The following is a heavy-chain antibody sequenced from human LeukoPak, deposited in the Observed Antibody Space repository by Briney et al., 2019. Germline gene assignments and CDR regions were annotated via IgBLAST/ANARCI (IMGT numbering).Heavy chain of an antibody. Sequence: PAETLSLTCAVYGGTFRGYYWSWIRQPPGKGLEWIGEIHYTGATNYNPSLKSRVTISGDPSKNQVSLRVSSVTAADTAVYYCARGVLGPYYFDLWGRGTLVTVSS. V-gene: IGHV4-34*01. J-gene: IGHJ2*01. CDR3: ARGVLGPYYFDL. D-gene: IGHD7-27*01. CDR1: GGTFRGYY. CDR2: IHYTGAT.